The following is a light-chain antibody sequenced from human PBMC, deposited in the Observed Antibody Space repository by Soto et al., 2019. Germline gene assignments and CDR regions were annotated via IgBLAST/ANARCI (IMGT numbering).Light chain of an antibody. CDR2: GAS. Sequence: EVVMTQSPASLSVSPGESATLSCRASQTVSYNLDWYQQKPGQAPRLLIFGASTRATGIPARFSGSGTGTEFTLTISSLQSEDFAVYYCQQSNYWPITFGQGTRLEIK. CDR1: QTVSYN. V-gene: IGKV3-15*01. CDR3: QQSNYWPIT. J-gene: IGKJ5*01.